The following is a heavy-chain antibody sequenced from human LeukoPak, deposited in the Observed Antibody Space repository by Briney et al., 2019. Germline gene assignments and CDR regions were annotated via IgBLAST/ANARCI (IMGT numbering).Heavy chain of an antibody. Sequence: GGPLRLSCAASGFTFSDYYMSWIRQAPGKGLEWVSYISSSGSTIYYADSVKGRFTISRDNAKNSLYLQMNSLRAEDTAVYYCVRYCGGDCYSSFGAFDIWGQGTMVTVSS. D-gene: IGHD2-21*02. J-gene: IGHJ3*02. CDR3: VRYCGGDCYSSFGAFDI. CDR2: ISSSGSTI. V-gene: IGHV3-11*01. CDR1: GFTFSDYY.